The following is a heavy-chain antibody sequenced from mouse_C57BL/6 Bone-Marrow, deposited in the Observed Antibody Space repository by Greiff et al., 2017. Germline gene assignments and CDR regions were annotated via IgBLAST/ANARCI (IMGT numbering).Heavy chain of an antibody. CDR3: TTWGYYWYFDV. CDR2: IDPENGDT. J-gene: IGHJ1*03. D-gene: IGHD2-2*01. CDR1: GFNIQDDY. Sequence: VQLKESGAELVRPGASVKLSCTASGFNIQDDYMHWVKQRPEQGLEWIGWIDPENGDTEYASKFQGKATITADTSSNTAYLQLSSLTSEDTAVYYCTTWGYYWYFDVWGTGTTVTVSS. V-gene: IGHV14-4*01.